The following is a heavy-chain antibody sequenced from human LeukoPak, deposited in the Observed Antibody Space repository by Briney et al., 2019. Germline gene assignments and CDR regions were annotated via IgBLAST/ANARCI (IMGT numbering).Heavy chain of an antibody. J-gene: IGHJ4*02. Sequence: PGGSLRLSCAASGFTFDDYAMHWVRQAPGKGLEWVSGISWNSGSIGYADSVKGRFTISRDNAKNSLYLQMNSLRAEDTALYYCAKGTIAAAETNFDYWGQGTLVTVSS. CDR2: ISWNSGSI. V-gene: IGHV3-9*01. CDR1: GFTFDDYA. CDR3: AKGTIAAAETNFDY. D-gene: IGHD6-13*01.